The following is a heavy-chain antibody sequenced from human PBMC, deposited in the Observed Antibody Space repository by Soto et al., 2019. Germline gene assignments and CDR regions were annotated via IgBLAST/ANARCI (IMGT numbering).Heavy chain of an antibody. V-gene: IGHV4-59*08. CDR1: GGSISSYY. Sequence: WETLYLTCTVSGGSISSYYWSWIRQPPGKGLEWIGYIYYSASTNYSPSLKSRVTISVDTSKNQFSLNLSSVTAADTAVYYCARHLPYCGGDCYSLAYWGQGTLVTVS. CDR3: ARHLPYCGGDCYSLAY. J-gene: IGHJ4*02. D-gene: IGHD2-21*02. CDR2: IYYSAST.